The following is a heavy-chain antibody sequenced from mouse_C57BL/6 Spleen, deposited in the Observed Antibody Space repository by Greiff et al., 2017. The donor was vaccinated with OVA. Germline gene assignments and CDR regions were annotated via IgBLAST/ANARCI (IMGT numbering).Heavy chain of an antibody. CDR1: GFTFTDYY. Sequence: EVQLVESGGGLVQPGGSLSLSCAASGFTFTDYYMSWDRQPPGKALEWLGFIRNKANGYTTEYSASVKGRFTISRDKSQSILYLQMNALRAEDSATYYCARYEIYFDYWGQGTTLTVSS. CDR3: ARYEIYFDY. CDR2: IRNKANGYTT. J-gene: IGHJ2*01. V-gene: IGHV7-3*01.